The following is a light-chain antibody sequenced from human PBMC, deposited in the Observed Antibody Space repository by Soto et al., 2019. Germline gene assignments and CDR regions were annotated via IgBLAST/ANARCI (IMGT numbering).Light chain of an antibody. CDR2: VAS. V-gene: IGKV1-5*03. J-gene: IGKJ1*01. Sequence: DVQMTQSPSTLSASVGDRVTITCRASQSITTWLAWYQQKPGKAPKFLIYVASSLESGVPSRFSGSGSGTKFTLTISSLQPEDFATYYCQQYHSYSWAFGQGTKV. CDR3: QQYHSYSWA. CDR1: QSITTW.